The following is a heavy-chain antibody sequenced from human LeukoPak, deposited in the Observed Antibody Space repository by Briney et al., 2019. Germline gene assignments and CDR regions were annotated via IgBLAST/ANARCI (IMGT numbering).Heavy chain of an antibody. CDR1: GYTFTSYG. Sequence: GASVKVSCKASGYTFTSYGISWVRQAPGQGLGWMGWISAYNGNTNYAQKLQGRVTMATDTSTSTTYMELRSLRSDDTAVYYCARSPTTDILTGYSLYYYYMDVWGKGTTVTVSS. V-gene: IGHV1-18*01. CDR2: ISAYNGNT. CDR3: ARSPTTDILTGYSLYYYYMDV. D-gene: IGHD3-9*01. J-gene: IGHJ6*03.